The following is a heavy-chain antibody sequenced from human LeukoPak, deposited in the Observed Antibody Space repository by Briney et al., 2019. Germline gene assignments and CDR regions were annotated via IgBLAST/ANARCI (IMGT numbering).Heavy chain of an antibody. CDR1: GGSFSGYY. J-gene: IGHJ4*02. V-gene: IGHV4-59*12. D-gene: IGHD3-22*01. CDR3: ARGRIYYYDSSGYFDY. CDR2: IYYSGST. Sequence: SVTLSLTCAVYGGSFSGYYWSWIRQPPGKGLEWIGYIYYSGSTNYNPSLKSRVTISVDTSKNQFSLKLSSVTAADTAVYYCARGRIYYYDSSGYFDYWGQGTLVTVSS.